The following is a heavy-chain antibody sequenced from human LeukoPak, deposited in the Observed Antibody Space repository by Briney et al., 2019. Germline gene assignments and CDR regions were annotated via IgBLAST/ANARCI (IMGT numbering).Heavy chain of an antibody. CDR1: GFTFSSYS. Sequence: GGSLRLSCAASGFTFSSYSMNWVRQAPGKGLEWFSSISSSRSYIYYADSVKGLFTISRDNAKNSLYLQMNSQRAEETAVYYCARDGGNRDIDYWGQGTLVTVSS. V-gene: IGHV3-21*01. D-gene: IGHD4-23*01. CDR3: ARDGGNRDIDY. J-gene: IGHJ4*02. CDR2: ISSSRSYI.